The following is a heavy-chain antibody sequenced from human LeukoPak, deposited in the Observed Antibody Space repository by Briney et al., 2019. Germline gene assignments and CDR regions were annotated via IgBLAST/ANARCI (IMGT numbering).Heavy chain of an antibody. CDR2: INHSGST. CDR3: ARGPLDYDSSGYNDY. V-gene: IGHV4-34*01. Sequence: SETLSLTCAVYGGSFSGYYWSWIRQPPGKGLEWIGEINHSGSTNYNPSLKSRVTISVDTSKNQFSLKLSSVTAADTAVYDCARGPLDYDSSGYNDYWGQGTLVTVSS. CDR1: GGSFSGYY. J-gene: IGHJ4*02. D-gene: IGHD3-22*01.